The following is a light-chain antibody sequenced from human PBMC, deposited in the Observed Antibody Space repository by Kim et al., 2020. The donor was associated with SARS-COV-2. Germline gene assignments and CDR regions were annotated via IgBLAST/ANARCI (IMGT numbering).Light chain of an antibody. CDR1: SSDVGGYNY. J-gene: IGLJ3*02. V-gene: IGLV2-8*01. CDR2: EVT. Sequence: QPVLTQPPSASGSPGQSVTISCTGTSSDVGGYNYVSWYQQHPGKAPKLMIYEVTKRPSGVPDRFSGSKSGNTASLTVSGLQAEDEADYYCSSRSGSNNWVFGGGTQLTVL. CDR3: SSRSGSNNWV.